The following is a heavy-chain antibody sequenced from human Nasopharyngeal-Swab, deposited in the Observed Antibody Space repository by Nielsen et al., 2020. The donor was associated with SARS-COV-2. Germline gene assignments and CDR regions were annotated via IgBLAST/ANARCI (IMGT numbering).Heavy chain of an antibody. D-gene: IGHD3-10*01. J-gene: IGHJ4*02. CDR3: AKDLSYGSGHAFDY. V-gene: IGHV3-30*18. CDR1: GFNISCYV. Sequence: GESLKISCAASGFNISCYVMHWGRQVPGKGLGWVAVISHDGYKKHYVDFVKGRFTISSDNSKNTVFLQMERLRGEDTAVYFCAKDLSYGSGHAFDYWGQGTLVTVSS. CDR2: ISHDGYKK.